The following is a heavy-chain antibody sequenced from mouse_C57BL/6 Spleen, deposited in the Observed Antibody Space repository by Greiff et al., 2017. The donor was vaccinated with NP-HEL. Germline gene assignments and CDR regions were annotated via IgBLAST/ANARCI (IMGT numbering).Heavy chain of an antibody. CDR2: INPNNGGT. Sequence: VVKPGASVKMSCKASGYTFTDYNMHWVKQSHGKSLEWIGYINPNNGGTSYNQKFKGKATLTVNKSSSTAYMELRSLTSEDSAVYYCARVGYYWYFDVWGTGTTVTVSS. CDR3: ARVGYYWYFDV. D-gene: IGHD2-2*01. J-gene: IGHJ1*03. CDR1: GYTFTDYN. V-gene: IGHV1-22*01.